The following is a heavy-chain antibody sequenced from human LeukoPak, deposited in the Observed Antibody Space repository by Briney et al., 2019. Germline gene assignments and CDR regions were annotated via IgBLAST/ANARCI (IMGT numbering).Heavy chain of an antibody. Sequence: GGSLRLSCAASGFTFDDYAMHWVRQAPGKGLKWVSGISWNSGSIGYADSVKGRFTISRDNAKNSLYLQMNSLRAEDMALYYCAKATDGIAVAGLDYWGQGTLVTVSS. CDR2: ISWNSGSI. J-gene: IGHJ4*02. V-gene: IGHV3-9*03. D-gene: IGHD6-19*01. CDR1: GFTFDDYA. CDR3: AKATDGIAVAGLDY.